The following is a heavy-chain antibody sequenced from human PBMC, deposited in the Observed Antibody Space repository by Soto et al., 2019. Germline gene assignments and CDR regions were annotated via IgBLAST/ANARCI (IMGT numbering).Heavy chain of an antibody. Sequence: EVQLLESGGGLVQPGGSLSLSCAAPGFTIGSDAMSWVRQAPGKGLEWVSAISGSGSYTLYADSVRGRFTVSRDNSRNTLYLLMNSLRVEDTAIYYCAKGRTPECSGGSGTIRKGFDPWGQGTLVTVSS. CDR2: ISGSGSYT. J-gene: IGHJ5*02. CDR1: GFTIGSDA. CDR3: AKGRTPECSGGSGTIRKGFDP. D-gene: IGHD2-15*01. V-gene: IGHV3-23*01.